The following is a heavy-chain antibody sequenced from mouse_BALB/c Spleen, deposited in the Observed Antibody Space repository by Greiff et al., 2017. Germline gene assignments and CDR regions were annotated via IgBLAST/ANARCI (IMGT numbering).Heavy chain of an antibody. J-gene: IGHJ3*01. CDR2: IDPANGNT. CDR3: ASIATWFAY. V-gene: IGHV14-3*02. D-gene: IGHD6-1*01. Sequence: EVQLQESGAELVKPGASVKLSCTASGFNIKDTYMHWVKQRPEQGLEWIGRIDPANGNTKYDPKFQGKATITADTSSNTAYLQLSSLTSEDTAVYYCASIATWFAYWGQGTLVTVSA. CDR1: GFNIKDTY.